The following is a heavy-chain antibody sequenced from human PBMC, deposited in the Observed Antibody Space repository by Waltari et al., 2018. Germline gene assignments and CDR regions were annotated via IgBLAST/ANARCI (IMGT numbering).Heavy chain of an antibody. J-gene: IGHJ5*02. V-gene: IGHV4-61*09. CDR1: GGSISSGSYY. CDR3: AREGYYDSGSGYNWFDP. CDR2: IYTGGST. Sequence: QVQLQESGPGLVKPSQTLSLTCTVSGGSISSGSYYWGWIRRPAGKGLEWIVYIYTGGSTNYTPSLKMRQTKSVDTPKNQFAVKLSAVTAADTAVYYCAREGYYDSGSGYNWFDPGGQGTLVAVSS. D-gene: IGHD3-10*01.